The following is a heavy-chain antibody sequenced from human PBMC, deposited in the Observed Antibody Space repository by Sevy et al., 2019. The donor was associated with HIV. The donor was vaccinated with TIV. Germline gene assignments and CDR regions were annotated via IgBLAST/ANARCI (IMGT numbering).Heavy chain of an antibody. CDR1: GFTFSSYW. CDR3: VREGLGGFSYSLDC. V-gene: IGHV3-7*01. J-gene: IGHJ4*02. Sequence: GGSLRLSCAASGFTFSSYWMSWVRQAPGKGLEWVATKKQDGSEKYYVDSVKGRFTISRDNAKHSQYLQMNSLRAEDTAVYYCVREGLGGFSYSLDCWGQGTLVTVPS. D-gene: IGHD5-18*01. CDR2: KKQDGSEK.